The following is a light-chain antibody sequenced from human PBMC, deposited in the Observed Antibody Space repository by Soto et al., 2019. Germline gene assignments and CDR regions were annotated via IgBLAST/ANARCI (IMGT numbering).Light chain of an antibody. CDR1: QSITIW. V-gene: IGKV1-5*01. J-gene: IGKJ1*01. Sequence: IRMTQSPSSFSASTGDRVTITCRASQSITIWLAWYQQKPGKAPKLLIYDASSLEGGVPSRFSGSGSGTEFTLNTSGPQLDYFANYYCQQYYSFSWTFGKVTKADI. CDR3: QQYYSFSWT. CDR2: DAS.